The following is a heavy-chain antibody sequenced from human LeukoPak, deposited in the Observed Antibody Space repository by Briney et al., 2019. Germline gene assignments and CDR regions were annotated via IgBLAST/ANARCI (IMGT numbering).Heavy chain of an antibody. D-gene: IGHD2/OR15-2a*01. CDR3: ARQRRAFRPYYMDV. V-gene: IGHV4-34*01. CDR2: INHSGST. J-gene: IGHJ6*03. CDR1: GGSFSGYY. Sequence: SETLSLTCAVYGGSFSGYYWSWIRQPPGKGLEWIGEINHSGSTNYNPSLKSRVTISVDTSKNQFSLKLSSVTAADTADYYCARQRRAFRPYYMDVWGKGTTVSISS.